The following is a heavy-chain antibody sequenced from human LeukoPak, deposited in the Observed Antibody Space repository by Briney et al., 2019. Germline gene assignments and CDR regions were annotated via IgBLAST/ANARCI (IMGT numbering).Heavy chain of an antibody. CDR2: VYYSGST. CDR3: ARGGAARLHFQN. D-gene: IGHD6-6*01. CDR1: GGSISNYY. Sequence: KSSETLSLTCNISGGSISNYYWSWIRQPPGKTLEWIGYVYYSGSTNYNPSLQSRVTISVDTSKNQFSLNLNSVTAADTAVYYCARGGAARLHFQNWGQGTLVTVSS. V-gene: IGHV4-59*01. J-gene: IGHJ1*01.